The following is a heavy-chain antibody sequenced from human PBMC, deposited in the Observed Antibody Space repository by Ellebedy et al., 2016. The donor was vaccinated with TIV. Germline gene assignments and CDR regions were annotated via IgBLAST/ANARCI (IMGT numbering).Heavy chain of an antibody. CDR3: AREQYSSGLYYFDY. D-gene: IGHD6-19*01. CDR1: GFSLSTSGMC. V-gene: IGHV2-70*11. J-gene: IGHJ4*02. Sequence: SGPTLVKPTQTLTLTCTFSGFSLSTSGMCVSWIRQPPGKALEWLARIDWDDDKYYSTSLKTRLTISKDTSKNQVVLTMTNMDPVDTATYYCAREQYSSGLYYFDYWGQGTLVIVSS. CDR2: IDWDDDK.